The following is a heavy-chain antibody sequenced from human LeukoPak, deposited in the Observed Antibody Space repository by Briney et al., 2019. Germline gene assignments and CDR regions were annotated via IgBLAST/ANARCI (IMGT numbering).Heavy chain of an antibody. CDR2: IKSKTDGGTT. V-gene: IGHV3-15*01. CDR1: GFTFINAW. J-gene: IGHJ4*02. D-gene: IGHD2-2*01. Sequence: GGSLRLSFAASGFTFINAWLSWVRQAPGKGLEWVGRIKSKTDGGTTDYAGTVKGRFTISRDDSKKTLYLQMNSLKTEDTAVYYCTTDIVVVPAGMRRYWARGTLVTVSS. CDR3: TTDIVVVPAGMRRY.